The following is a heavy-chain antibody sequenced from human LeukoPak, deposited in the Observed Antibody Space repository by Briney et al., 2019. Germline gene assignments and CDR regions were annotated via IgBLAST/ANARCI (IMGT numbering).Heavy chain of an antibody. CDR2: ISIYRGNT. V-gene: IGHV1-18*01. Sequence: ASVKVSCKASGYSFSSYGITWVRQAPGQGLEWMGWISIYRGNTNYAQKLQGRLTMTTDTSTSTAYMDLRSLRSDDTAFYYCARGSSSYADYNTLDYWGQGTLVAVSS. CDR1: GYSFSSYG. J-gene: IGHJ4*02. CDR3: ARGSSSYADYNTLDY. D-gene: IGHD4-17*01.